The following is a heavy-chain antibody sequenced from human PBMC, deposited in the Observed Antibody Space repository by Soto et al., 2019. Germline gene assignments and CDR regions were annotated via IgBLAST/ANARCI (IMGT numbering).Heavy chain of an antibody. D-gene: IGHD2-21*02. V-gene: IGHV3-66*01. CDR3: ARNVTVTDFGY. Sequence: EVRLVESGGGLVQPGGSLRLSCAASGVTGGNNYMIWVRQATGKGLEWVSVTYSGGDTRYADAVKGRFTMSRDSTNNTELCQMDIPRAEATAVYGSARNVTVTDFGYWGQGPLVTVSA. CDR2: TYSGGDT. CDR1: GVTGGNNY. J-gene: IGHJ4*02.